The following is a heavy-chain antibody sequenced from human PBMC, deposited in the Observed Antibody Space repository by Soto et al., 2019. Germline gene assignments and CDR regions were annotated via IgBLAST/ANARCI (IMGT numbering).Heavy chain of an antibody. J-gene: IGHJ4*02. D-gene: IGHD4-17*01. CDR1: GGSISSSN. CDR3: ARLKDYGGTPFDY. V-gene: IGHV4-39*01. Sequence: PSETLSLTCTVSGGSISSSNWGWIRQPPGKGLEWIGTISYSGSTYYNPSLRSRVTISEDKSKNQFSLKLTSVIAADPAVYFCARLKDYGGTPFDYLGQGTLVTVSS. CDR2: ISYSGST.